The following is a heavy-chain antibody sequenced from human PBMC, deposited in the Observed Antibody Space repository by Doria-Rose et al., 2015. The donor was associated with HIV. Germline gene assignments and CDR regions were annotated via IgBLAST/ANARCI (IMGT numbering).Heavy chain of an antibody. Sequence: SWVRQAPGKGLEWVSAISANGGSTYYADSVKGRFTISRDNSKNTLYLQMNSLRAEDTAVYYCAKDNSGSYPVDAFDIWGQGTMVTVSS. CDR2: ISANGGST. D-gene: IGHD1-26*01. J-gene: IGHJ3*02. CDR3: AKDNSGSYPVDAFDI. V-gene: IGHV3-23*01.